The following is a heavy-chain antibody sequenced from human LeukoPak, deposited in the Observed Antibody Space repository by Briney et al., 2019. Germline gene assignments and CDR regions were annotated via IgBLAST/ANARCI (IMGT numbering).Heavy chain of an antibody. CDR2: INSDGSTT. D-gene: IGHD4-17*01. J-gene: IGHJ4*02. Sequence: GGSLRLSCAASGFTFSTYWMHWVRQAPGKGLVWASRINSDGSTTTYADSVKGRFTISRDNAKSTLYLQVNSLRAEDTAVYYCARVVTTDDYWGQGTLVTVSS. V-gene: IGHV3-74*01. CDR1: GFTFSTYW. CDR3: ARVVTTDDY.